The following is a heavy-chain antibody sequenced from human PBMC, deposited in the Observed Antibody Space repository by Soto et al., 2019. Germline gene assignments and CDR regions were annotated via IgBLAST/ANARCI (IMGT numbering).Heavy chain of an antibody. J-gene: IGHJ4*02. D-gene: IGHD6-19*01. CDR2: IYYSGST. V-gene: IGHV4-59*01. CDR3: ARAVNLDS. Sequence: QVQLQESGPGLVKPSETLSLTCTVSGGSISNYYWSWIRQPPGKGLEWIGYIYYSGSTRYNPSPTSRVTRSVDRSKNQFSLTLSSVPAADAAVYYCARAVNLDSWGPGTLVTVSS. CDR1: GGSISNYY.